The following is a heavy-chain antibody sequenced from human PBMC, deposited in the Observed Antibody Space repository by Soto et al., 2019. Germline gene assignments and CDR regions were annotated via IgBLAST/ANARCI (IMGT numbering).Heavy chain of an antibody. D-gene: IGHD5-18*01. CDR3: ARWESRYGTNYFDY. Sequence: SETLSLTCTVSGGSISSSSYYWGWIRQPPGKGLEWIGSIYYSGSTYYNPSLKSRVTISVDTSKNQFSLKLSSVTAADTAVYYCARWESRYGTNYFDYWGQGTLVTVSS. V-gene: IGHV4-39*01. J-gene: IGHJ4*02. CDR2: IYYSGST. CDR1: GGSISSSSYY.